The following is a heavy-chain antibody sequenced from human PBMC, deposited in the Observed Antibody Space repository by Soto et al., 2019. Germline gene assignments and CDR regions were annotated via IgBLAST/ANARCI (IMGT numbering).Heavy chain of an antibody. CDR1: GYTFTSYG. D-gene: IGHD6-13*01. V-gene: IGHV1-18*01. CDR2: ISAYNGNT. J-gene: IGHJ4*02. Sequence: GASVKVSCKASGYTFTSYGISWVRQAPGQGLEWMGWISAYNGNTNYAQKLQGRVTMTTDKSTSTAYMELRSLRSEDTAVYYCAGDYVPKAGVDYWGQGTLVTVSS. CDR3: AGDYVPKAGVDY.